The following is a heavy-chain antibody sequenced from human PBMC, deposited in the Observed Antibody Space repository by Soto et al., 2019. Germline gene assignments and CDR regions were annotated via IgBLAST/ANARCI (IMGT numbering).Heavy chain of an antibody. CDR1: AFTFSSYA. V-gene: IGHV3-23*01. J-gene: IGHJ1*01. CDR2: ISGSGDIT. D-gene: IGHD4-17*01. CDR3: AKDWRTTVASPEYFQH. Sequence: PGGSLRLSCAGSAFTFSSYAMSWVRQAPGKGLEWVSAISGSGDITYYADSVKGRFTISRDNSKDTLYLQMDSLRAEDTAIYYCAKDWRTTVASPEYFQHWGQGTLVTVSS.